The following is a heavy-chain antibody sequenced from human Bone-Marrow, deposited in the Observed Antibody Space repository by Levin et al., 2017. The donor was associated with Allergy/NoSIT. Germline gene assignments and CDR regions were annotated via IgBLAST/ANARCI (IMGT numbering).Heavy chain of an antibody. V-gene: IGHV7-4-1*02. D-gene: IGHD3-9*01. Sequence: ASVKVSCKASGYTFSTYAMNWVRQAPGQGLEWMGWINTNTGNPTYAQGFTGRFVFSLDTSVSTTYLQISSLKAEDTAVYYCARDHILTGYYSMDVWGQGTTVTVSS. CDR1: GYTFSTYA. J-gene: IGHJ6*02. CDR3: ARDHILTGYYSMDV. CDR2: INTNTGNP.